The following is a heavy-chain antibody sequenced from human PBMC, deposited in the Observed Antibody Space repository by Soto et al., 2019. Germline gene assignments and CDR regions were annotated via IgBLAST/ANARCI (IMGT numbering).Heavy chain of an antibody. CDR2: INHSGST. J-gene: IGHJ3*02. D-gene: IGHD3-10*01. CDR1: GGSFSGYY. CDR3: AILWFGESQDAFDI. Sequence: SETLSLTCAVYGGSFSGYYWSWIRQPPGKGLEWIGEINHSGSTNYNPSLKSRVPISVDTSKNQSSLKLSSVTAADTAVYYCAILWFGESQDAFDIWGQGTMVTVSS. V-gene: IGHV4-34*01.